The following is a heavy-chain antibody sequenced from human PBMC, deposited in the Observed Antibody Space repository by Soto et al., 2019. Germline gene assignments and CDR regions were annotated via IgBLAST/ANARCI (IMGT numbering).Heavy chain of an antibody. CDR2: ISSSSSYI. V-gene: IGHV3-21*01. Sequence: GGSLRLSCAASGFTFSSYSMNWVRQAPGKGLEWVSSISSSSSYICYADSVKGRFTISRDNAKNSLYLQMNSLRAEDTAVYDLARDVIGEKRHRDAFDIWGQGTMVTVSS. D-gene: IGHD2-21*01. J-gene: IGHJ3*02. CDR3: ARDVIGEKRHRDAFDI. CDR1: GFTFSSYS.